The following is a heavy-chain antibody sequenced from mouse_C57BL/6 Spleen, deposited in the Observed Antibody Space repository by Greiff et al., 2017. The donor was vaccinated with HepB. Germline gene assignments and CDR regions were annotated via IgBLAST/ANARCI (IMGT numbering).Heavy chain of an antibody. Sequence: EVQLQQSGPELVKPGASVKMSCKASGYTFTDYNMHWVKQSHGKSLEWIGYINPNNGGTSYNQKFKGKATLTVNKSSSTAYMELRSLTSEDSAVYYCARSKANWFSFDYWGQGTTLTVSS. J-gene: IGHJ2*01. V-gene: IGHV1-22*01. CDR3: ARSKANWFSFDY. CDR2: INPNNGGT. D-gene: IGHD4-1*01. CDR1: GYTFTDYN.